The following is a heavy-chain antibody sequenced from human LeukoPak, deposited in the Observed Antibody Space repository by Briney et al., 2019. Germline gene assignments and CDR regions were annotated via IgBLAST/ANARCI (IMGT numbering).Heavy chain of an antibody. CDR3: ARAEDIVVVPAAMRLWFDP. D-gene: IGHD2-2*01. Sequence: PSETLSLTCAVYGGSFSGYYWSWIRQPPGKGLEWIGEINHSGSTNYNPSLKSRATISVDTSKNQFSLKLCSVTAADTAVYYCARAEDIVVVPAAMRLWFDPWGQGTLVTVSS. J-gene: IGHJ5*02. CDR1: GGSFSGYY. V-gene: IGHV4-34*01. CDR2: INHSGST.